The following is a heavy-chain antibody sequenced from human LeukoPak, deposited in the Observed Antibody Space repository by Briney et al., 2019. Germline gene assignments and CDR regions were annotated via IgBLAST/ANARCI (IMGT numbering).Heavy chain of an antibody. CDR2: ISYDGSNK. V-gene: IGHV3-30-3*01. Sequence: PGGSLRLSCAASGLTFSSYAMHWVRQAPGKGLEWVAVISYDGSNKYYADSVKGRFTISRDNSKNTLYLQMNSLRAEDTAVYYCAREGDTYYYDSSGPLDYWGQGTLVTVSS. CDR3: AREGDTYYYDSSGPLDY. J-gene: IGHJ4*02. CDR1: GLTFSSYA. D-gene: IGHD3-22*01.